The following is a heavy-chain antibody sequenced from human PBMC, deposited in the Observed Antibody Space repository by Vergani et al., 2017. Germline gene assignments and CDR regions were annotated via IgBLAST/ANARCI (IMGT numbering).Heavy chain of an antibody. CDR1: GYSFTSYW. CDR2: IDPSDSYT. D-gene: IGHD6-19*01. J-gene: IGHJ4*02. CDR3: ARSLHSSGWYGGEDY. V-gene: IGHV5-10-1*03. Sequence: EVQLVQSGAEVKTPGESLRISCKGSGYSFTSYWISWVRQMPGKGLEWMGRIDPSDSYTNYSPSFQGHVTISADKSISTAYLQWSSLKASDTAMYYCARSLHSSGWYGGEDYWGQGTLVTVSS.